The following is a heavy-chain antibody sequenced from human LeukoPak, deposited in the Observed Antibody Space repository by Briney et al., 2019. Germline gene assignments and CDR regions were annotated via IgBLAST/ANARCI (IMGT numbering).Heavy chain of an antibody. J-gene: IGHJ4*02. V-gene: IGHV3-7*01. CDR1: GFTFSNYW. CDR3: ARDQTPYY. CDR2: IKLDGSEA. Sequence: PGGSLRLSCVASGFTFSNYWMTWDRQAPGKGLEWVANIKLDGSEAYYVDSVKGRFTISRDNTQNSLYLQMNSLRAEDTAVYYCARDQTPYYWGQGTLVTVSS.